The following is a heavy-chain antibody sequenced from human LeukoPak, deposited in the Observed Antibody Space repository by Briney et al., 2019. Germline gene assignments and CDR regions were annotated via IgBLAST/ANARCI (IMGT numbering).Heavy chain of an antibody. V-gene: IGHV3-69-1*02. CDR1: GFTFTNSW. CDR3: ASGRGSYSPDY. D-gene: IGHD1-26*01. CDR2: LSSSGNA. Sequence: PGGSLRFSCVASGFTFTNSWMHWVRQAPGKGLEWVSYLSSSGNAYYADSVKGRFTISRDNSKNSLYLQMTSLRVEDTAVYYCASGRGSYSPDYWGQGTLVTVSS. J-gene: IGHJ4*02.